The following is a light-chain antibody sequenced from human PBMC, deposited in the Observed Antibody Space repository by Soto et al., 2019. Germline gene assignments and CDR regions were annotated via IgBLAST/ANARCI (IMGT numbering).Light chain of an antibody. Sequence: DIQMTQSPSSLSASVGDRVTITCRASQGINTFLAWYPQKPGKAPKLLIYAASTLQSGVPSRFSGSGSGTDFTLTISSLQPEDFATYYCQQLESYPSTFGGGTKVDIK. CDR1: QGINTF. CDR3: QQLESYPST. CDR2: AAS. V-gene: IGKV1-9*01. J-gene: IGKJ4*01.